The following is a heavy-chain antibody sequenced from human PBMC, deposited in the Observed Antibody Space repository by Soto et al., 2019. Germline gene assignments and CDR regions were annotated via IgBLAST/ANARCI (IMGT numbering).Heavy chain of an antibody. CDR3: GKVLVGATRHTDSDS. CDR2: IDYNGVT. Sequence: SETLSLTCTVSGGSIYRSGYYWGWIRQPPGRGLEWIGNIDYNGVTYSNPSLKSRVTISRDTSKNQFSLKLTSVTAADTALYYCGKVLVGATRHTDSDSWGPGTLVTVSS. D-gene: IGHD2-15*01. CDR1: GGSIYRSGYY. J-gene: IGHJ4*02. V-gene: IGHV4-39*01.